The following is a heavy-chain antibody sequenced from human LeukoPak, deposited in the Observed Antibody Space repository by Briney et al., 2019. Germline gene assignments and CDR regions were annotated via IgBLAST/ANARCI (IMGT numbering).Heavy chain of an antibody. CDR2: IYYSGST. CDR1: GGSVSSGSYY. J-gene: IGHJ4*02. CDR3: ARFEGSPAYFDY. Sequence: PSETLSLTCTVSGGSVSSGSYYWSWIRQPPGKGLEWIGYIYYSGSTNYNPSLKSRVTISVDTSKNQFSLKLSSVTAAGTAVYYCARFEGSPAYFDYWGQGTLVTVSS. V-gene: IGHV4-61*01. D-gene: IGHD1-26*01.